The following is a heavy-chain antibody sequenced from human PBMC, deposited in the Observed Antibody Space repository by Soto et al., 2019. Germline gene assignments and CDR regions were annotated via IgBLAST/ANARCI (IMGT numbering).Heavy chain of an antibody. CDR3: ARYPRHCTGDRCYNWFDP. J-gene: IGHJ5*02. D-gene: IGHD2-15*01. CDR1: GYTFTNYG. CDR2: INPDNGNT. Sequence: QVQLVQSGAEVKKPGASVKVSCKTSGYTFTNYGINCVRQAPGQGLEWMGWINPDNGNTNYAQKVQGRVTSTTETSTTTAYMELRNLRSDDTAVYFCARYPRHCTGDRCYNWFDPWGQGTLVSVSS. V-gene: IGHV1-18*01.